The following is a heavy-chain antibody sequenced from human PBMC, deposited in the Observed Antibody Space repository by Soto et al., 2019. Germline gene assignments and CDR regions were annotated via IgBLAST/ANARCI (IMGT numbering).Heavy chain of an antibody. V-gene: IGHV1-69*06. CDR3: ARVRIRGIQLKSPFDY. CDR1: GGTFSSYA. Sequence: GASVKVSCKASGGTFSSYAISWVRQAPGQGLEWMGGIIPIFGTANYAQKFQGRVTITADKSTSTAYMELSSLRSEDTAVYYCARVRIRGIQLKSPFDYWGQGTLVTVSS. CDR2: IIPIFGTA. D-gene: IGHD5-18*01. J-gene: IGHJ4*02.